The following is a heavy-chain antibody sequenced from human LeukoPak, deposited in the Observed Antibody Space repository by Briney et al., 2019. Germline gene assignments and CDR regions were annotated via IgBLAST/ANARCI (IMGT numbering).Heavy chain of an antibody. J-gene: IGHJ4*02. Sequence: GGSLRLSCAASGFTFSGYDMHWVRQAPGKGLEWVAFIRYDGSNKYYTDSVKGRFTISRDNSKNTLYLQMNSLRPEDTAVYYCPKASAIDYWGQGTLVTVSS. CDR3: PKASAIDY. V-gene: IGHV3-30*02. CDR2: IRYDGSNK. CDR1: GFTFSGYD.